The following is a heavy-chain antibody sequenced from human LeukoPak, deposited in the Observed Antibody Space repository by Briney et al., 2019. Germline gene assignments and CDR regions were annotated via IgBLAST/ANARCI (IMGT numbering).Heavy chain of an antibody. J-gene: IGHJ4*02. CDR1: GGSISSYC. Sequence: SETLFLTCTVSGGSISSYCWSWIRQPPGKGLEWIGYIYYSGSTNYNPSLKSRVTISVDTSKNQFSLKLSSVTAADTAVYYCARDNGDYGCDYWGQGTLVTVSS. D-gene: IGHD4-17*01. V-gene: IGHV4-59*01. CDR2: IYYSGST. CDR3: ARDNGDYGCDY.